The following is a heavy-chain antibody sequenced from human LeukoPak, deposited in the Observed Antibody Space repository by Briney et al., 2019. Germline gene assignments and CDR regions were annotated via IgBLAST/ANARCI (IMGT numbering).Heavy chain of an antibody. V-gene: IGHV5-51*01. D-gene: IGHD3-9*01. J-gene: IGHJ6*02. CDR3: ARHGLRYFDWLTSSYYFAMDV. CDR1: GYSFTSYW. CDR2: IYPGDSNT. Sequence: GESLKISCKGSGYSFTSYWIGWVRQMPGKGLEWMGIIYPGDSNTRYSPSFKGQVTISADESISTAYLQWSSLKASDTAIYYCARHGLRYFDWLTSSYYFAMDVWGQGTTVTVSS.